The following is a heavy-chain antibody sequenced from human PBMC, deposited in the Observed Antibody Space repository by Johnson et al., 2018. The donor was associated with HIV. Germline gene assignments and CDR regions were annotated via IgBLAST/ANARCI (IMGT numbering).Heavy chain of an antibody. J-gene: IGHJ3*02. Sequence: VQLVESGGGVVQPGRSLRLSCAASGFTFSSYGMHWVRQAPGKGLEWVAVISYDGSEKYYVDSVKGRFTISRDNAKNSLYLQMNSLRAEDTAVYYCARDLDTGGASGAFDMWGQGTMVTVFS. CDR1: GFTFSSYG. D-gene: IGHD1-26*01. V-gene: IGHV3-30*03. CDR2: ISYDGSEK. CDR3: ARDLDTGGASGAFDM.